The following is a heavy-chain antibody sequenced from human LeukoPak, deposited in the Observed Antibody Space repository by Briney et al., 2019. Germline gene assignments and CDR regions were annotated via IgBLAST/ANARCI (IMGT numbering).Heavy chain of an antibody. Sequence: SETLSLTCTVSGGSISSDRFYWTWVRQPAGKGLEWIGRIKSSNTNYNPSLKSRVSISLDTSTNQFSLKLSSLTAADTAVYYCARVPDWTYVPDYWGRGTLVTVSS. CDR2: IKSSNT. D-gene: IGHD3-16*01. CDR1: GGSISSDRFY. J-gene: IGHJ4*02. CDR3: ARVPDWTYVPDY. V-gene: IGHV4-61*02.